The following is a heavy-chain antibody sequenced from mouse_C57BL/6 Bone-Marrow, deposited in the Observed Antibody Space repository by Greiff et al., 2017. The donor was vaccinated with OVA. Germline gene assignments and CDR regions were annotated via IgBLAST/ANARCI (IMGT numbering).Heavy chain of an antibody. D-gene: IGHD5-1*01. Sequence: QVQLKQSGAELVRPGSSVKLSCKASGYTFTSYWMHWVKQRPIQGLEWIGNIDPSDSETHYNQKFKDKATLTVDKSSSTAYMQLSSLTSEDSAVYYCARERSTYAMDYWGQGTSVTVSS. CDR3: ARERSTYAMDY. CDR1: GYTFTSYW. CDR2: IDPSDSET. V-gene: IGHV1-52*01. J-gene: IGHJ4*01.